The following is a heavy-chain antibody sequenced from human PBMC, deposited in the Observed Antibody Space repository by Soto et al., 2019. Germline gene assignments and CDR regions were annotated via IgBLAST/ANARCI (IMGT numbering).Heavy chain of an antibody. CDR2: VLSDGNNK. D-gene: IGHD2-2*01. CDR1: GFSFSNYG. Sequence: PGGSLRLSCVASGFSFSNYGMHWVRQAPGKGLEWVAFVLSDGNNKYYAESVKGRFTISRDNAKNTLYLQVDRLTVDDTAVYYCAKDRVIQLLPIWPDPWGQGTLVTVSS. J-gene: IGHJ5*02. V-gene: IGHV3-30*18. CDR3: AKDRVIQLLPIWPDP.